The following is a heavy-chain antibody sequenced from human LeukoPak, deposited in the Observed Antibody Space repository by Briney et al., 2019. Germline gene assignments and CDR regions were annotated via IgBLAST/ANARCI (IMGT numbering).Heavy chain of an antibody. Sequence: SETLSLTCTVSGGSISSSSYYWGWIRQPPGKGLEWIGSIYYSGSTYYNPPLKSRVTISVDTSKNQFSLKLSSVTAADTAVYYCASSRNHYVWGSYRYTVPYYFDYWGQGTLVTVSS. J-gene: IGHJ4*02. D-gene: IGHD3-16*02. CDR3: ASSRNHYVWGSYRYTVPYYFDY. V-gene: IGHV4-39*01. CDR2: IYYSGST. CDR1: GGSISSSSYY.